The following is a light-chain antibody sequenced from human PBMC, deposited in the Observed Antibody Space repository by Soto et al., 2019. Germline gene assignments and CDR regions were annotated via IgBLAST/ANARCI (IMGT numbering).Light chain of an antibody. J-gene: IGKJ4*01. CDR1: QDISNY. V-gene: IGKV1-33*01. Sequence: DIQMTQSPSSLSASVGDRVTITCQASQDISNYLNWYQQKPGKAPKLLIYDASNLETGVPSRSSGSGSGTDFTFTISSLQPEDIATYYCQQYDNLPALTFGGGTKVDIK. CDR3: QQYDNLPALT. CDR2: DAS.